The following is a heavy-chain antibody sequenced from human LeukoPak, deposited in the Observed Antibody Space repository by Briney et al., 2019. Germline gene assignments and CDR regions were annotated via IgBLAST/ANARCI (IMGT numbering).Heavy chain of an antibody. D-gene: IGHD2-15*01. CDR1: GFTFSRYW. V-gene: IGHV3-21*01. CDR3: ARDFEVVVVVAATPRKYNWFDP. Sequence: GGSLRLSCAASGFTFSRYWMTWVRQAPGKGLEWVSSISSSSSYIYYADSVKGRFTISRDNAKNSLYLQMNSLRAEDTAVYYCARDFEVVVVVAATPRKYNWFDPWGQGTLVTVSS. CDR2: ISSSSSYI. J-gene: IGHJ5*02.